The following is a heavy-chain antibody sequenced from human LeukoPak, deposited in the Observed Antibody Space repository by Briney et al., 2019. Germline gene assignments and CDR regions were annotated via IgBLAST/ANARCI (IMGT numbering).Heavy chain of an antibody. CDR1: GYTFTSYG. J-gene: IGHJ5*02. CDR2: ISAYNGNT. V-gene: IGHV1-18*01. D-gene: IGHD2-2*01. CDR3: ARDSPDIDIVVVPAARTTAAWFDP. Sequence: GASVKVSCKASGYTFTSYGISWVRQAPGQGLEWMGWISAYNGNTNYAQKLQGRVTMTTDTSTSTAYMELRSLRSDDTAVYYCARDSPDIDIVVVPAARTTAAWFDPWGQGTLVTVSS.